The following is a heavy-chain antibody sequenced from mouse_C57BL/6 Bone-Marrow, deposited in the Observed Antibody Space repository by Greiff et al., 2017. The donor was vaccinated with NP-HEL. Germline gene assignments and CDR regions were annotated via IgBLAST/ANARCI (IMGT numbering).Heavy chain of an antibody. J-gene: IGHJ2*01. CDR3: ARRGYDYDTGYYFDY. D-gene: IGHD2-4*01. CDR2: IDPSDSYT. CDR1: GYTFTSYW. Sequence: VQLQQPGAELVMPGASVKLSCKASGYTFTSYWMHWVKQRPGQGLEWIGEIDPSDSYTNYNQKFKGKSTLTVDKSSSTAYMQLSSLTSEDSAVYYCARRGYDYDTGYYFDYWGQGTTLTVSS. V-gene: IGHV1-69*01.